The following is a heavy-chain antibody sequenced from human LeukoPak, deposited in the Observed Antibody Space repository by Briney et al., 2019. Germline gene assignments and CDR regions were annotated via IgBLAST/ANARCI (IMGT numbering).Heavy chain of an antibody. J-gene: IGHJ4*02. V-gene: IGHV3-30*04. D-gene: IGHD1-26*01. CDR1: GFTFSSYA. CDR3: AKEGVGALDY. CDR2: ISYDGSNK. Sequence: GGSLRLSCAASGFTFSSYAMHWVRQAPGKGLEWVAVISYDGSNKYYADSVKGRFTISRDNAKNSLFLQMNSLRAEDTAVYYCAKEGVGALDYWGRGTLVTVSS.